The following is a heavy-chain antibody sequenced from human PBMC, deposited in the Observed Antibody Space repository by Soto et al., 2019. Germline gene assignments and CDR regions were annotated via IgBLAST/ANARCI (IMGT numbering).Heavy chain of an antibody. D-gene: IGHD3-22*01. V-gene: IGHV3-33*01. Sequence: GGSLRLSCAASGFTFSSYGTHWVRQAPGKGLEWVAVIWYDGSNKYYADSVKGRFTISRDNSKNTLYLQMNSLRAEDTAVYYCARGRDYYDSSGYIASWFDPWGQGTLVTVSS. J-gene: IGHJ5*02. CDR2: IWYDGSNK. CDR1: GFTFSSYG. CDR3: ARGRDYYDSSGYIASWFDP.